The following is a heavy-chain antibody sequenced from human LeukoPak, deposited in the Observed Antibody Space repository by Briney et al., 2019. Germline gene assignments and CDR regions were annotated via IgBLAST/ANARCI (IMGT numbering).Heavy chain of an antibody. CDR2: IWYDGTNK. V-gene: IGHV3-33*01. CDR1: GFTFSDYG. CDR3: ARVSTTANYFDY. Sequence: GGSLRLSCAASGFTFSDYGMHWVRQAPGKGLEWVAIIWYDGTNKYYADSVKGRFTISRDNSKSTLYLQMNGLRAEDTAVYYCARVSTTANYFDYWGQGTLVTVSS. D-gene: IGHD4-11*01. J-gene: IGHJ4*02.